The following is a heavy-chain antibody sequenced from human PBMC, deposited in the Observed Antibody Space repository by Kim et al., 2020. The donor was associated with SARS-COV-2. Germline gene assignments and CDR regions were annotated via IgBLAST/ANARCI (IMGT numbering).Heavy chain of an antibody. J-gene: IGHJ4*02. CDR1: GYTFTRYA. D-gene: IGHD3-22*01. CDR3: ARDIGYYYDSSAQGTFDY. CDR2: INTNTGNP. Sequence: ASVKVSCKASGYTFTRYAMNWVRQAPGQGLEWMGWINTNTGNPTYAQGFTGRFVFSLDTSVSTAYLQISSLKAEDTAVYYCARDIGYYYDSSAQGTFDYWGQGTLVTVSS. V-gene: IGHV7-4-1*02.